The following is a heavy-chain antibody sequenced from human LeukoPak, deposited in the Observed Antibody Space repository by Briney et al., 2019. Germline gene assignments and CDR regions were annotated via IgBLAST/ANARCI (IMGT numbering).Heavy chain of an antibody. J-gene: IGHJ4*02. CDR1: GFTFSSYA. CDR3: AKGADCGGDCWYFDY. CDR2: ISGSGGST. D-gene: IGHD2-21*02. V-gene: IGHV3-23*01. Sequence: PGGSLRLSCAASGFTFSSYAMSWVRQAPGKGLEWVSVISGSGGSTYYADSVKGRFTISRDNSKNTLYLQMNSLRAEDTAVYYCAKGADCGGDCWYFDYWGQGTLGTVSS.